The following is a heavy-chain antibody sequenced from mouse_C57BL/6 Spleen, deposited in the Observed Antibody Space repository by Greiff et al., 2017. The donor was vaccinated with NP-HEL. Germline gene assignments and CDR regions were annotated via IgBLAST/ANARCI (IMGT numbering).Heavy chain of an antibody. CDR2: IDPSDSYT. J-gene: IGHJ2*01. CDR1: GYTFTSYW. V-gene: IGHV1-69*01. Sequence: QVQLQQPGAELVMPGASVKLSCKTSGYTFTSYWMHWVKQRPGQGLEWIGEIDPSDSYTNYNQKFKGKSTLTVDKSSSTAYMQLSSLTSEDSAVYYCARGDYHRYYGSSYFDYWGQGTTLTVSS. D-gene: IGHD1-1*01. CDR3: ARGDYHRYYGSSYFDY.